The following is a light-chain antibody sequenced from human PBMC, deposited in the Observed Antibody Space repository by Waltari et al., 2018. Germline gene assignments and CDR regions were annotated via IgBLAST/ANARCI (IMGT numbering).Light chain of an antibody. CDR3: QQSYSTPLT. CDR2: AAS. CDR1: QSIGIY. Sequence: DIQMTQSPSSLSASVGDRVTVTCRASQSIGIYFNWYQQKPGKPPKLLIYAASSLQSGVPSVFSGGGSGTDFTLTISSLQPEDFATYYCQQSYSTPLTFGGGTKVEIK. V-gene: IGKV1-39*01. J-gene: IGKJ4*01.